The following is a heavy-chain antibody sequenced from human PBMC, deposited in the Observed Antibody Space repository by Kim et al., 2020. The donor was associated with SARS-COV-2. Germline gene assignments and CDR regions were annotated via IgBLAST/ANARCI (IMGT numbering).Heavy chain of an antibody. J-gene: IGHJ5*02. CDR1: GYTFTSYA. V-gene: IGHV1-3*01. CDR2: INAGNGNT. D-gene: IGHD3-10*01. CDR3: AREGINKVGYYGSGSRNGWFEP. Sequence: ASVKVSCKASGYTFTSYAMHWVRQAPGQRLEWMGWINAGNGNTKYSQKFQGRVTITRDTSASTAYMELSSLRSEDTAVYYCAREGINKVGYYGSGSRNGWFEPWGQGTLGTVSS.